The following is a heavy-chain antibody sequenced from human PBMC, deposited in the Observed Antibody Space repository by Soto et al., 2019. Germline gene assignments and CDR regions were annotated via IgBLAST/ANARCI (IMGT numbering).Heavy chain of an antibody. CDR1: GFDFSSSG. Sequence: QVQVVESGGGVVQPGRSLRLSCAASGFDFSSSGMHWVRQAPGKGLEWVAIITYDGSDTKYADSVKGRFTISRDNSKNTLDLQMNSLTAEDTAVYYCAKASPSIAYWGQGTLVTVSS. CDR2: ITYDGSDT. CDR3: AKASPSIAY. J-gene: IGHJ4*02. V-gene: IGHV3-30*18.